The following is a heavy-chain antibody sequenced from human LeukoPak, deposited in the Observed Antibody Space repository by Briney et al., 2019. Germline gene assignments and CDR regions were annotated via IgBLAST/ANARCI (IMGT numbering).Heavy chain of an antibody. CDR3: ARAGSHWHYVY. J-gene: IGHJ4*02. D-gene: IGHD3-10*01. Sequence: GESLRLSCAASGFAFRNAWMSWVRQSPTKGLEWVANIKQDGSERYYVDSVKGRFTISRDNAKNSLSLQMNNLRVEDTAVYYCARAGSHWHYVYWGQGTVVTVSS. CDR2: IKQDGSER. CDR1: GFAFRNAW. V-gene: IGHV3-7*01.